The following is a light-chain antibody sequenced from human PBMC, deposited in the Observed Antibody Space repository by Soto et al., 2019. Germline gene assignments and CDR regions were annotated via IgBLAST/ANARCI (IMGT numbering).Light chain of an antibody. J-gene: IGKJ1*01. Sequence: DIQMTQSPSTLSASVGDRVTITCRASQSISSWLGWYQQKPGKAPKLLIYKASTLQSGVPSRFSGSGSGTEFTLAISSLQPDDSATYYCQQYNDNWTFGQGTKVDIK. CDR3: QQYNDNWT. V-gene: IGKV1-5*03. CDR2: KAS. CDR1: QSISSW.